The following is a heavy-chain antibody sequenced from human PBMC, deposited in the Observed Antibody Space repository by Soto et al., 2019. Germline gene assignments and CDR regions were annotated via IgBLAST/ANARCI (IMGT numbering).Heavy chain of an antibody. D-gene: IGHD3-16*02. J-gene: IGHJ4*02. CDR1: GFTFSSYS. V-gene: IGHV3-21*01. CDR2: ISSSSSYI. CDR3: ARGGNDYIWGSYRIYDFDY. Sequence: EVQLGESGRGLVKPGGSLRLSCAASGFTFSSYSMNWVRQAPGKGLEWVSSISSSSSYIYYADSVKGRFTIYRDNAKNSLYLQMNGLRAEDTAVYYCARGGNDYIWGSYRIYDFDYWGQGTLVTVSS.